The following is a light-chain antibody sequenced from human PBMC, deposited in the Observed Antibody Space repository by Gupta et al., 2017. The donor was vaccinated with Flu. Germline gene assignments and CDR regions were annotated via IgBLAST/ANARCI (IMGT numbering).Light chain of an antibody. CDR1: QSIRSN. Sequence: EIVMTQSPATLSVSPGERATLSCRTSQSIRSNLAWYQQKPGQTPRLLIYGASTRDTGIPARFSGSGYGTDFTLTISSRQSEDFAFYYCQHYNDWPPYIFGQGTKLEIK. CDR2: GAS. J-gene: IGKJ2*01. CDR3: QHYNDWPPYI. V-gene: IGKV3-15*01.